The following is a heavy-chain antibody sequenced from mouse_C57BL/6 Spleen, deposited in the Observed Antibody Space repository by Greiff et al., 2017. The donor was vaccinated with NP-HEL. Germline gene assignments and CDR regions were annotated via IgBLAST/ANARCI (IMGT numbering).Heavy chain of an antibody. CDR1: GFSLTSYA. Sequence: VQLQQSGPGLVAPSQSLSITCTVSGFSLTSYAISWVRQPPGKGLEWLGVIWTGGGTTYNSALKSRLSISKDNSKSQVFLKMNSLQTDDTARYYCARNVNWDDYFDYWGQGTTLTVSS. V-gene: IGHV2-9-1*01. D-gene: IGHD4-1*01. J-gene: IGHJ2*01. CDR3: ARNVNWDDYFDY. CDR2: IWTGGGT.